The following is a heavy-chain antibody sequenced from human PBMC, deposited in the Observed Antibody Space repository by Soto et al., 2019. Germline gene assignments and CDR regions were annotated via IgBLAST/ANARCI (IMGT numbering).Heavy chain of an antibody. D-gene: IGHD4-17*01. CDR2: IYTSGST. CDR3: ARDLYYGDPESYGMDV. J-gene: IGHJ6*02. V-gene: IGHV4-4*07. Sequence: QVQLQESGPGLVKPSETLSLTCTVSGGSISSYYWSWIRQPAGKGLEWIGRIYTSGSTNYNPSLKRRLTMSVDTSKNQFSLKRSSVTAADKAVYYCARDLYYGDPESYGMDVWGQGTTVTVSS. CDR1: GGSISSYY.